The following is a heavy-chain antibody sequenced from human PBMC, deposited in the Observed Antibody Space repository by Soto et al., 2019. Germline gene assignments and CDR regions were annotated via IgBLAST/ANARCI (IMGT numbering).Heavy chain of an antibody. CDR3: ATGGIWGSYRTFDY. V-gene: IGHV1-24*01. CDR1: GYTLTELS. Sequence: ASVKVSCKVSGYTLTELSMHWVRQAPGKGLEWMGGFDPEDGETIYAQKFQGRVTMTEDTSTDTAYMELSSLRSEDTAVYYCATGGIWGSYRTFDYWGQGTLVTVSS. D-gene: IGHD3-16*02. CDR2: FDPEDGET. J-gene: IGHJ4*02.